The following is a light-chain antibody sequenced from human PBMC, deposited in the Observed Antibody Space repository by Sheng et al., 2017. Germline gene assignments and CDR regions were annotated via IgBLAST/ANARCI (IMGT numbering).Light chain of an antibody. V-gene: IGKV3-11*01. Sequence: EIVLTQSPATLSLSPGEGGHPLLQGASQSVSQYLAWYQHKPGQAPRLLIXDASKRATGIPARFSGSGSGTDFTXTISSLEPEDFAVYYCQQRRNWEWTFGQGTKVEIK. CDR1: QSVSQY. J-gene: IGKJ1*01. CDR3: QQRRNWEWT. CDR2: DAS.